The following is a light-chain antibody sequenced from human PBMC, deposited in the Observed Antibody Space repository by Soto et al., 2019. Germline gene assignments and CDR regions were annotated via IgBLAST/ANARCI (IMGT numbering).Light chain of an antibody. CDR3: QQRSNWPRT. CDR1: QSVSSY. V-gene: IGKV3-11*01. Sequence: EIVLTQSPATLSLSPGERATLSCRASQSVSSYLAWYQQKPGQAPRLLIYDASNRATGIPARFSGSGSGTDVTLTISSLEPEDVAVYYWQQRSNWPRTFGQGTKLEIK. CDR2: DAS. J-gene: IGKJ2*01.